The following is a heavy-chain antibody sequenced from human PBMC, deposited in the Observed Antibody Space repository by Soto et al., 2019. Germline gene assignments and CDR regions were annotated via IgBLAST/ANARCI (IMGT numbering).Heavy chain of an antibody. Sequence: PGESLKISCAASGFTFSSSAMSWVRQAPGKGLEWVSTISGSDGKTNYADSVKGRFTISRDNSMNTLYLQMNSLGAEDTAVYYCAKSALAAAGTGPFDYWGQGTLVTVSS. V-gene: IGHV3-23*01. D-gene: IGHD6-13*01. CDR2: ISGSDGKT. J-gene: IGHJ4*02. CDR3: AKSALAAAGTGPFDY. CDR1: GFTFSSSA.